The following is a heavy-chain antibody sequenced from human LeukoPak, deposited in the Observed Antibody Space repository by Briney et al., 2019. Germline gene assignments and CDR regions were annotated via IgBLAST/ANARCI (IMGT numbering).Heavy chain of an antibody. V-gene: IGHV3-43*02. CDR3: AKAPNDYGDYVYYFDY. CDR1: GFTFDDYA. Sequence: GGSLRLSCAASGFTFDDYAMHWVRQAPGKGLGWVSLISGDGGSTYYADSVKGRFTISRDNSKNSLYLQMNSLRTEDTALYYCAKAPNDYGDYVYYFDYWGQGTLVTVSS. CDR2: ISGDGGST. J-gene: IGHJ4*02. D-gene: IGHD4-17*01.